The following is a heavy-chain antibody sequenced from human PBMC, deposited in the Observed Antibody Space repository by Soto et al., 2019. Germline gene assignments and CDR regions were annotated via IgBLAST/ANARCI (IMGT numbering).Heavy chain of an antibody. D-gene: IGHD2-8*01. CDR3: ARRNGFDAFDI. CDR2: IYSGGST. V-gene: IGHV3-66*04. Sequence: GGSLRLSCAATGFTVSSNYMSWVRQAPGKGLEWVSVIYSGGSTYYADSVKGRFTISRDNSKNTLYLQMNSLRAEGTAVYYCARRNGFDAFDIWGQGTMVTVSS. CDR1: GFTVSSNY. J-gene: IGHJ3*02.